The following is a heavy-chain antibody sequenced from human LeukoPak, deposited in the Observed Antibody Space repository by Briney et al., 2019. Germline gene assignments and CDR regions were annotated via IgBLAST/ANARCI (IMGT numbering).Heavy chain of an antibody. CDR2: INNNGDRT. Sequence: GGSLRLSCAASGFTFSTYPMYWVRQAPGRGPEYVSGINNNGDRTYYAKSVKGRFTISRDNSKNTMYLQVGSLRAEDMAVYYCARGGLVGPSPYLDSWGQGTLVTVSS. CDR3: ARGGLVGPSPYLDS. V-gene: IGHV3-64*01. D-gene: IGHD1-26*01. J-gene: IGHJ4*02. CDR1: GFTFSTYP.